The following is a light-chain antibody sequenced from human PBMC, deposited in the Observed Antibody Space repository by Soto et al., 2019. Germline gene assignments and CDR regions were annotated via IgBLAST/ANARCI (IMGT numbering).Light chain of an antibody. CDR2: DAS. CDR1: QSISSW. CDR3: QQYNSYSTWT. J-gene: IGKJ1*01. V-gene: IGKV1-5*01. Sequence: DIQMTQSPSTLSASVGDKVTITCRASQSISSWLAWYQQKPGKAPKLLIYDASSLESGVPSRFSVSGSGTEFTLTISSLQPDDFATYYCQQYNSYSTWTFGQGTKVDIK.